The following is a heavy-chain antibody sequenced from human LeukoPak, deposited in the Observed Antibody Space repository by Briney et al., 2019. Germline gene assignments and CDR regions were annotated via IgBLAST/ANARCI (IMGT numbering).Heavy chain of an antibody. CDR2: VAPTGETT. J-gene: IGHJ4*02. Sequence: GGSLRLSCAASGFTFSSYDMHWVRQAPGKGLEWVSAVAPTGETTYYADSVKGRFSISRDNSKNTLYLQMSSLRADDTALYYCASKFFFDYWGLGTLVTVSS. CDR3: ASKFFFDY. CDR1: GFTFSSYD. V-gene: IGHV3-23*01.